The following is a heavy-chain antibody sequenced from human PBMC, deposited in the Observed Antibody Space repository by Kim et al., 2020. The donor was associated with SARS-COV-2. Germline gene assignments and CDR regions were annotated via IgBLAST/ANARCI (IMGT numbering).Heavy chain of an antibody. D-gene: IGHD1-26*01. CDR1: GYTFTSYW. CDR2: INPRSANT. V-gene: IGHV1-46*01. Sequence: ASVKVSCKASGYTFTSYWIHWVRQAPGQGLEWTGMINPRSANTRYAQNFQGRVTTTSDTSTSTAYMEMSSLRSEDTAVYYCARAWDQNFDFWGQGTLVTV. CDR3: ARAWDQNFDF. J-gene: IGHJ4*02.